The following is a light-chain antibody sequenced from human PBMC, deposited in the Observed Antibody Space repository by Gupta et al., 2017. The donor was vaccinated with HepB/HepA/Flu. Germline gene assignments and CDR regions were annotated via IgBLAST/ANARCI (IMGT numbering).Light chain of an antibody. CDR3: QQLTTSPIT. Sequence: IHLTQSPSFLSASLGARVTITCRASQGINRFLAWYQQKPGNAPKLLIYAASVVQSGVPSRFSGSGSGTDFTLTISSLQPEDFATYYCQQLTTSPITFGGGTKVEIK. V-gene: IGKV1-9*01. CDR1: QGINRF. J-gene: IGKJ4*01. CDR2: AAS.